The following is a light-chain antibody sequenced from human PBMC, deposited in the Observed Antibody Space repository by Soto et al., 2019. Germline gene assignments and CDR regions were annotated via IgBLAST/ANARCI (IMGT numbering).Light chain of an antibody. J-gene: IGKJ1*01. Sequence: DIQMTQSPSTLSGSVGDRVTITCRASQTISSWLAWYQQKPGKAPKLLIYKASTLKSGVPSVFSGSGSGTEFTLAISSLQPDDFATYYCQRYNSYSEAFGEGTKVELK. V-gene: IGKV1-5*03. CDR3: QRYNSYSEA. CDR2: KAS. CDR1: QTISSW.